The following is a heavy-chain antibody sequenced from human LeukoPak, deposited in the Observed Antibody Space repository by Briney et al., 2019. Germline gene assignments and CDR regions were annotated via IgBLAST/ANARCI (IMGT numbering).Heavy chain of an antibody. Sequence: PGGSLRLSCAASGFTFSSYEMSWVRQAPGKGLEWVSGINWNGGSTGYADSVKGRFTISRDNAKNSLYLQMNSLRAEDTALCYCARGAYVDYVWGSYRYGAFDIWGQGTMVTVSS. D-gene: IGHD3-16*02. CDR1: GFTFSSYE. CDR3: ARGAYVDYVWGSYRYGAFDI. V-gene: IGHV3-20*04. CDR2: INWNGGST. J-gene: IGHJ3*02.